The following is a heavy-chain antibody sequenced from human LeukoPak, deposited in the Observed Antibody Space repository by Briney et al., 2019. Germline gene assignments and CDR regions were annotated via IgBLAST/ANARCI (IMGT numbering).Heavy chain of an antibody. J-gene: IGHJ4*02. D-gene: IGHD3-22*01. Sequence: GGSPRLSCIASGFTFRDYWMTWVRRAPGKGLEWVANIRRDGGAAYYVDSVKGRFTISRDNAENSLFLQMNSLRVEDTAVYYCARDHENGYCIHWGQGTLVTVSS. CDR2: IRRDGGAA. V-gene: IGHV3-7*01. CDR3: ARDHENGYCIH. CDR1: GFTFRDYW.